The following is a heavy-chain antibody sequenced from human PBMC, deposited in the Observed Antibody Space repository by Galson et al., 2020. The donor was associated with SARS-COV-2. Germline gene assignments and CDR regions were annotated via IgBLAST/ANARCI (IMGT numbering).Heavy chain of an antibody. V-gene: IGHV4-31*01. CDR1: CGSISSGGYY. CDR3: ARAKTLITMIVVVITYFDY. D-gene: IGHD3-22*01. Sequence: SETLSLTCTFSCGSISSGGYYWSWIRQHPGKGLEWIGYIYYSGSTYYNPSLKSQVTISVDTSKNQFSLKLSSVTAADTAVYYCARAKTLITMIVVVITYFDYWGQGTLVTVSS. CDR2: IYYSGST. J-gene: IGHJ4*02.